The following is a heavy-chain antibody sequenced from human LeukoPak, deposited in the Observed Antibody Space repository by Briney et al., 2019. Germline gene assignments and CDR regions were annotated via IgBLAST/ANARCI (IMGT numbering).Heavy chain of an antibody. CDR1: GGSIIDSSYY. Sequence: SETLSLTCTVSGGSIIDSSYYWGWLRQPPGMGLEWIGNLYYFGTTLHNPSLKSRVTMSVDTSKNQFSLKLSSVTAADTAVYYCARDSHAWYGQYYFDFWGQGALVTVSS. CDR3: ARDSHAWYGQYYFDF. D-gene: IGHD6-13*01. CDR2: LYYFGTT. J-gene: IGHJ4*02. V-gene: IGHV4-39*07.